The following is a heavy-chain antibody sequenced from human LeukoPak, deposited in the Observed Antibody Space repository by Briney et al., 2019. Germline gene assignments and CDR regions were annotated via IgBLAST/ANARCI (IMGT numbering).Heavy chain of an antibody. Sequence: ASVKVSCKASGYTFTSYYMHWVRQAPGQGLEWMGIINPSGGSTSYAQKFQGRVTMTRDTSTSTVYMELSSLRSEDTAVYYCARDKIRIAAAGPEHFDYWGQGTLVTVSS. CDR2: INPSGGST. V-gene: IGHV1-46*01. CDR3: ARDKIRIAAAGPEHFDY. J-gene: IGHJ4*02. CDR1: GYTFTSYY. D-gene: IGHD6-13*01.